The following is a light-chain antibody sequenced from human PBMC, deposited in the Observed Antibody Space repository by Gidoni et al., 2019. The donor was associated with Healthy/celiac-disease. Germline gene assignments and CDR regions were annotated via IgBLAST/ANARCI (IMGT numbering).Light chain of an antibody. Sequence: EIVLTQSPATLSLSPGERATLSCRASQSVSSYLAWYQQKPGQAPRLLIYDASNRATGIPARFIGSGSGTDFTLTISSLEPEDFAVYYCQQRSNWPPQTFGQGTKVEIK. CDR3: QQRSNWPPQT. CDR2: DAS. V-gene: IGKV3-11*01. J-gene: IGKJ1*01. CDR1: QSVSSY.